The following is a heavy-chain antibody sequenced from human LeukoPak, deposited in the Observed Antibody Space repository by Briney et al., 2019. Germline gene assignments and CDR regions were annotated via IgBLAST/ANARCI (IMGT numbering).Heavy chain of an antibody. CDR3: ARDHCTRNSCYEDLYYGMDV. J-gene: IGHJ6*02. D-gene: IGHD2-2*01. Sequence: ASVKVSCKASGYTFTDYNVHWVRQAPGQGLEWMGWINPNSGGTEYAQKFQGRVTMTRDTSISTAYMDLSWLGSDDTAMYYCARDHCTRNSCYEDLYYGMDVWGQGTTVTVSS. CDR2: INPNSGGT. V-gene: IGHV1-2*02. CDR1: GYTFTDYN.